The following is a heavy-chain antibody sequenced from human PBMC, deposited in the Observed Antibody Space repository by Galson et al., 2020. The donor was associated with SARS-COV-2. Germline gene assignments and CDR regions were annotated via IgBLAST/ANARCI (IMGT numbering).Heavy chain of an antibody. J-gene: IGHJ5*02. Sequence: ASVKVSCKASGYTFTGYYMHWVRQAPGPGLEWMGWINPNSGGTNYAQKFQGRVTMTRDTSISTAYMELSRLRSDDTAVYYCAREGYSISWYGDNWFDPWGQGTLVTVSS. CDR3: AREGYSISWYGDNWFDP. V-gene: IGHV1-2*02. CDR2: INPNSGGT. CDR1: GYTFTGYY. D-gene: IGHD6-13*01.